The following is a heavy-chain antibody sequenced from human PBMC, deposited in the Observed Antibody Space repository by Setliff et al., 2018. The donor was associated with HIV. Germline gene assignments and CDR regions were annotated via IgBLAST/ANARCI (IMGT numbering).Heavy chain of an antibody. CDR2: INQDGSDK. J-gene: IGHJ4*01. CDR3: ARGGASSLPLDY. D-gene: IGHD6-13*01. CDR1: GFMFGTNW. V-gene: IGHV3-7*01. Sequence: PRGSLRLSCEASGFMFGTNWMSWVRQAPGKGPEWLANINQDGSDKYYMYSVKGRFTISRDNAKNSLYLQMNSLRADDTAIYYCARGGASSLPLDYWGHGTLVTVS.